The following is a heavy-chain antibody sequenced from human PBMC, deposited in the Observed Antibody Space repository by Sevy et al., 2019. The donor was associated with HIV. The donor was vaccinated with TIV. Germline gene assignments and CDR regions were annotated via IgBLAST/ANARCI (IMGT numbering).Heavy chain of an antibody. Sequence: GGSLRLSCAASGFTIGTYDMHWVRQAPGKGLEWVAIISYDGSYRYYADSVRGRFSMSRDNSKNTLYLQMNTLRAEDTAVYYCAKRALVRGVFPSAEASWGQGTLVTV. CDR3: AKRALVRGVFPSAEAS. CDR1: GFTIGTYD. CDR2: ISYDGSYR. V-gene: IGHV3-30*18. J-gene: IGHJ5*02. D-gene: IGHD3-10*01.